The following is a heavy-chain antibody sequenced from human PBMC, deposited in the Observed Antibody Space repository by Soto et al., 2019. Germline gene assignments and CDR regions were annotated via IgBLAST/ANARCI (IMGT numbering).Heavy chain of an antibody. CDR1: GFTFSSYS. J-gene: IGHJ4*02. CDR3: AKSPGMYYYDSSGYYHYDY. D-gene: IGHD3-22*01. Sequence: GGSLRLSCADSGFTFSSYSMTWVRQAPGKGLEWVANINQDGSKTYSVDSVKGRFTISRDNSKNTLYLQMNSLRAEDTAVYYCAKSPGMYYYDSSGYYHYDYWGQGTLVTV. CDR2: INQDGSKT. V-gene: IGHV3-7*03.